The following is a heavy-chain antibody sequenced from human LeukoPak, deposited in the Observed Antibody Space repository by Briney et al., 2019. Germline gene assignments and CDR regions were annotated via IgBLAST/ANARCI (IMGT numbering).Heavy chain of an antibody. V-gene: IGHV3-48*01. CDR3: ARSEAETVGYYYYYYYMDV. Sequence: GGSLRLSCAASGFTVSSYSMNWVRQAPGKGLEWVSYISSSSSTIYYADSVKGRFTISRDNAKNSLYLQMNSLRAEDTAVYYCARSEAETVGYYYYYYYMDVWGKGTTVTVSS. CDR2: ISSSSSTI. CDR1: GFTVSSYS. J-gene: IGHJ6*03. D-gene: IGHD2-15*01.